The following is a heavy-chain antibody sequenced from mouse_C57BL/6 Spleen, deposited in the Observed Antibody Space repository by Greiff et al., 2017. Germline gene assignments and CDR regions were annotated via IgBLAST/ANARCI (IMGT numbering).Heavy chain of an antibody. CDR1: GYSITSGYY. V-gene: IGHV3-6*01. Sequence: DVKLQESGPGLVKPSQSLSLTCSVTGYSITSGYYWNWIRQFPGNKLEWMGYISYDGSNNYNPSLKNRISITRDTSKNQFFLKLNSVTTEDTATYYCARGRYLGDYWGQGTTLTVSS. D-gene: IGHD2-14*01. J-gene: IGHJ2*01. CDR3: ARGRYLGDY. CDR2: ISYDGSN.